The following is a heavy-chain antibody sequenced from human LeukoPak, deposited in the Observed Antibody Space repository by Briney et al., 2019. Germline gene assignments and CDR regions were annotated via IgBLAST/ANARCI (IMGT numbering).Heavy chain of an antibody. J-gene: IGHJ3*02. Sequence: GGSLRLSCAASGFTFSNYGMHWVRQAPGRGLEWVAVIWYDGSTKYYADSVKGRFTISRDNSKNMLYLQMNSLRVEDTAVYYCASSSLLSYYYDSSGQGAFDIWGQGTMVTVSS. V-gene: IGHV3-33*01. CDR1: GFTFSNYG. CDR3: ASSSLLSYYYDSSGQGAFDI. CDR2: IWYDGSTK. D-gene: IGHD3-22*01.